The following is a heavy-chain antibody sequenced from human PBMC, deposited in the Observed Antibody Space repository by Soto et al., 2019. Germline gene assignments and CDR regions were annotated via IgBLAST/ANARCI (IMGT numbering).Heavy chain of an antibody. V-gene: IGHV1-69*08. J-gene: IGHJ4*02. CDR1: GGTFSPYT. D-gene: IGHD3-10*01. CDR2: IIPFLGVT. Sequence: QVQLVQSGAEVKKPGSSVKVSCKASGGTFSPYTINWVRQAPGQGLEWMGRIIPFLGVTNYAQKFQARVTITADKSTSTAYMELSGLRFEDTAMYYCTRDWEITVSTWSFGGFWGRGTLVTFSS. CDR3: TRDWEITVSTWSFGGF.